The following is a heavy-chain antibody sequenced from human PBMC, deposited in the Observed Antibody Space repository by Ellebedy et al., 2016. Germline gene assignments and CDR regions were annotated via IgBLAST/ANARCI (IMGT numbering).Heavy chain of an antibody. CDR3: KGNGNYYDSSGYYRYGMDV. Sequence: GESLKISCAASGFTFSDYYMSWIRQAPGKGLEWVSYISSSGSTIYYADSVKGRFTISRDNSKNTLYLQMNSLRAEDTAVYYCKGNGNYYDSSGYYRYGMDVWGQGTTVTVSS. J-gene: IGHJ6*02. D-gene: IGHD3-22*01. CDR2: ISSSGSTI. V-gene: IGHV3-11*01. CDR1: GFTFSDYY.